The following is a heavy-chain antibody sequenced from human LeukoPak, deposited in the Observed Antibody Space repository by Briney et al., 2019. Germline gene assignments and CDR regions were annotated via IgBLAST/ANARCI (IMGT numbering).Heavy chain of an antibody. V-gene: IGHV3-74*01. CDR1: GFTFSSYW. J-gene: IGHJ4*02. CDR3: ARASGSGSHYPFDY. Sequence: GGSLRLSCAASGFTFSSYWMHWVRQAPGKGLVWVSHIRSDGSSTNYADSVKGRFTISRDNAKSTLYLQINSLRAGDTAVYYCARASGSGSHYPFDYWGQGTLVTVSS. D-gene: IGHD3-10*01. CDR2: IRSDGSST.